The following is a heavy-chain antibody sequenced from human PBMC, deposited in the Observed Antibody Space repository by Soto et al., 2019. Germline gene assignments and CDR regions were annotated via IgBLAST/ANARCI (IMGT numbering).Heavy chain of an antibody. Sequence: ASVKVSCKASGYTFTSYGISWVRHAPGQGLEWMGWISAYNGNTNYAQKLQGRVTMTTDTSTSTAYMELRSLRSDDTAVYYCARDCWLQLLDYYYGMDVWGQGTTVTVSS. D-gene: IGHD5-12*01. V-gene: IGHV1-18*01. J-gene: IGHJ6*02. CDR3: ARDCWLQLLDYYYGMDV. CDR1: GYTFTSYG. CDR2: ISAYNGNT.